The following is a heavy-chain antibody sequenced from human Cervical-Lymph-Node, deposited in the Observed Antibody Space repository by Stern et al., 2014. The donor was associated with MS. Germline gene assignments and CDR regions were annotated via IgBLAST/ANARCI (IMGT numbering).Heavy chain of an antibody. CDR3: ARNPNLGDPGGTY. J-gene: IGHJ4*02. V-gene: IGHV3-74*02. Sequence: EVQLVESGGALVQPGGSLRLSCAASGFTFSRYWMHWVRQVPGKGLVWVSRINGDASTTYYADAVKGRFTISRDNAKNRLYLQMNSLRAEDTAVYYCARNPNLGDPGGTYWGQGTLVTVSS. CDR1: GFTFSRYW. CDR2: INGDASTT. D-gene: IGHD1-14*01.